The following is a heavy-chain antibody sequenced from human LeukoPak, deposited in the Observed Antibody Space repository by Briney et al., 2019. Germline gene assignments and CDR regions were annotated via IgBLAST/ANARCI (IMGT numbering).Heavy chain of an antibody. CDR3: ARVLSSSWPDAFDI. CDR2: INPNSGGT. J-gene: IGHJ3*02. V-gene: IGHV1-2*02. D-gene: IGHD6-13*01. Sequence: ASVKVSCKASGYTFTGYYMHWVRQAPGQGLEWMGWINPNSGGTNYAQKFQGRVTMTRDTSISTVYMELSSLRSEDTAVYYCARVLSSSWPDAFDIWGQGTMVTVSS. CDR1: GYTFTGYY.